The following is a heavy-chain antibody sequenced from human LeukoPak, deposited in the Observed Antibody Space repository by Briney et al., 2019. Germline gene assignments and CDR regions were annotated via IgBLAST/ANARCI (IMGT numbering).Heavy chain of an antibody. D-gene: IGHD3-10*01. CDR3: ARGGFGELFSSDY. Sequence: PGRSLRLSCAASGFTFSSYSMNWVRQAPGKGLEWVSYISSSSSTIYYADSVKGRFTISRDNAKNSLYLQMNSQRAEDTAVYYCARGGFGELFSSDYWGQGTLVTVSS. V-gene: IGHV3-48*01. CDR1: GFTFSSYS. CDR2: ISSSSSTI. J-gene: IGHJ4*02.